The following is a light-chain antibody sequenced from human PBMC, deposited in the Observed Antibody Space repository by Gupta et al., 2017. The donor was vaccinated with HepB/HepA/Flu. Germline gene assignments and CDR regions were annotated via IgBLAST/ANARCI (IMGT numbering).Light chain of an antibody. CDR3: MHRLQFPVT. CDR1: QSLLHSDGKTY. J-gene: IGKJ3*01. Sequence: DIVMTQTPLSLSVTPGKPASISCRSSQSLLHSDGKTYLYWYLQKPGQPPQLLIYEGSKRVTGVSDRFSGRGSGTDFTLKISRGEAEDVGVYYCMHRLQFPVTFGHGTNVDIK. V-gene: IGKV2D-29*01. CDR2: EGS.